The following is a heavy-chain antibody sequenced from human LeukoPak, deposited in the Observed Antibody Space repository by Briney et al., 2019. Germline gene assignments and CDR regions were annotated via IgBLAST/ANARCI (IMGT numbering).Heavy chain of an antibody. CDR1: GFSVSRNY. CDR3: AKPPRGESYYYGMDV. J-gene: IGHJ6*02. V-gene: IGHV3-53*01. D-gene: IGHD3-10*01. CDR2: IQSGGST. Sequence: PGGSLRLSCAASGFSVSRNYMSWVRQAPGKGLEWVSIIQSGGSTYYADSVRGRFTSSRDNSKNTLYLQMNSLRAEDTAVYYCAKPPRGESYYYGMDVWGQGTTVTVSS.